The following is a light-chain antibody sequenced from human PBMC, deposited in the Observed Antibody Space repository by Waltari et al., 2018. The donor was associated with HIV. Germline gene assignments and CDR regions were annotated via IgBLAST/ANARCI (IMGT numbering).Light chain of an antibody. CDR2: KTN. CDR3: AAWDDRLNLV. V-gene: IGLV1-47*01. CDR1: NSNIGSNY. J-gene: IGLJ2*01. Sequence: QSVLTQPPSASGTPGQRATISCFGSNSNIGSNYVYWYQQLPGMAPKLLTYKTNQRPSGVPDLFSGSKSGTAASLAISGLRAEDEADYYCAAWDDRLNLVFGGGTKLTVL.